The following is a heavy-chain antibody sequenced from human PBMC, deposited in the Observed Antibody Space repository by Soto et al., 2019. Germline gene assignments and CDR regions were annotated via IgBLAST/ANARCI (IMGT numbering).Heavy chain of an antibody. CDR3: ARALSRNYYYYGTDV. CDR1: GFTFSSYS. J-gene: IGHJ6*02. V-gene: IGHV3-21*01. CDR2: ISSSSSYI. Sequence: GGSLRLSCAASGFTFSSYSMNWVRQAPGKGLEWVSSISSSSSYIYYADSVKGRFTISRDNAKNSLYLQMNSLRAEDTAVYYCARALSRNYYYYGTDVWGQGTTVTVSS.